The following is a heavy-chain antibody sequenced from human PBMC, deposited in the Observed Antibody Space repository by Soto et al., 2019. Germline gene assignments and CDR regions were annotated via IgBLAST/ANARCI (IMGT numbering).Heavy chain of an antibody. CDR2: IWYDGSNK. J-gene: IGHJ6*03. Sequence: GRSKSLHYAASGFTFSSHGIHWVLQAPSKGLEWVAVIWYDGSNKYYADSVKGRFTISRDNSKNTLYLQMNSLRAEDTAVYYFARGYSIYYYYYYMEVLVKGSTDTGTS. V-gene: IGHV3-33*08. D-gene: IGHD4-4*01. CDR3: ARGYSIYYYYYYMEV. CDR1: GFTFSSHG.